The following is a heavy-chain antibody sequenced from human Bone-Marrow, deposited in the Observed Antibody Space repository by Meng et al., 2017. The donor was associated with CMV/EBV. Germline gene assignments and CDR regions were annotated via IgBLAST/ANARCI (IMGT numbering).Heavy chain of an antibody. V-gene: IGHV3-23*01. Sequence: GESLKISCAASGFTFSSYGMTWVRRAPGKGLEWVSGISGGGSSTFYADSVKGRFTISRINSKRTLYLQMRSLRVDDTAVYYCAKLQSPTGFDYWGRGTLVTVSS. CDR3: AKLQSPTGFDY. CDR1: GFTFSSYG. CDR2: ISGGGSST. J-gene: IGHJ4*02.